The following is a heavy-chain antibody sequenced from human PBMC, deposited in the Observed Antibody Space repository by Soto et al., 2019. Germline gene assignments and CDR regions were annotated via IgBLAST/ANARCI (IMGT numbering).Heavy chain of an antibody. V-gene: IGHV3-21*01. Sequence: GGSLRLSCAASGFTFSTYSMNWVRQAPGKGLEWVSSITSSGSYIYYADSVKGRFTISRDNAKNSLYLQMNSLRAEDTAVYYCAIHRGSAGAFVYWGQGTLVTVSS. CDR3: AIHRGSAGAFVY. J-gene: IGHJ4*02. CDR1: GFTFSTYS. D-gene: IGHD6-19*01. CDR2: ITSSGSYI.